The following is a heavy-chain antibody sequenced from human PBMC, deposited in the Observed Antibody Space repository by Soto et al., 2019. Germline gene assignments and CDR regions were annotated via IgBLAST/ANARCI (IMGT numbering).Heavy chain of an antibody. CDR3: ARGRPRXCSSTSCYFERGHYFDY. CDR1: GDSITSNVW. J-gene: IGHJ4*02. V-gene: IGHV4-4*02. CDR2: AYHNGLT. Sequence: PSETLSLTCAVSGDSITSNVWWSWIRQSPGKGLEWIGEAYHNGLTNYNPSLKSRVTISVDTSKNQFSLKLSSVTAADTAVYYCARGRPRXCSSTSCYFERGHYFDYWGQGTLVTVSS. D-gene: IGHD2-2*01.